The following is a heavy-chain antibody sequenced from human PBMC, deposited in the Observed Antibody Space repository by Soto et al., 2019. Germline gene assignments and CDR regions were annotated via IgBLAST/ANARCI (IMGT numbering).Heavy chain of an antibody. CDR2: IIPIFGTA. Sequence: SVKVSCKASGGTFSSYSISWVRQAPGQGLEWMGGIIPIFGTANYAHKFQGRVTITADKSTSTAYMELSSLRSEDTAVYYCARAPGTYSSSWYNYYYGMDVWGQGTTVTVSS. J-gene: IGHJ6*02. D-gene: IGHD6-13*01. V-gene: IGHV1-69*06. CDR3: ARAPGTYSSSWYNYYYGMDV. CDR1: GGTFSSYS.